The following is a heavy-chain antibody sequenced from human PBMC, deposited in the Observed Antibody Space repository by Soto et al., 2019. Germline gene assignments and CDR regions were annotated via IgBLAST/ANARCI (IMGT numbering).Heavy chain of an antibody. V-gene: IGHV3-23*01. CDR3: GEKGSSCYYYYYCGMDV. Sequence: EVQLLESGGGLVQPGGSLRLSCAASGFTFSSYAMSWVRQAPGKGLEWVSAISGSGGSTYYADSVKGRFTISRDNYTNTPLQQKISLMTADAAVYYCGEKGSSCYYYYYCGMDVWGQGTTVTVSS. J-gene: IGHJ6*02. CDR2: ISGSGGST. D-gene: IGHD6-13*01. CDR1: GFTFSSYA.